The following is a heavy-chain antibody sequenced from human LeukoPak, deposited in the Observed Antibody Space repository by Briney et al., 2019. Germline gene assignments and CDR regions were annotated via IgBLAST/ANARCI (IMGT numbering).Heavy chain of an antibody. CDR1: GFTFSSYS. J-gene: IGHJ3*02. V-gene: IGHV3-21*01. CDR3: AREGATDAFDI. D-gene: IGHD1-26*01. CDR2: ISSSSSYI. Sequence: GGSLRLSCAASGFTFSSYSMNWVRQAPGKGLEWVSSISSSSSYIYYADSVKGRFTISRDNAKNSLYLQMNSLRAEDTAVYYCAREGATDAFDIWGQGTMVTVSS.